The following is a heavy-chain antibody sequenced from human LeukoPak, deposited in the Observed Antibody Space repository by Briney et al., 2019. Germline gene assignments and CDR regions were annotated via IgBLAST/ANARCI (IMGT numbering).Heavy chain of an antibody. V-gene: IGHV3-21*01. Sequence: GGSLRLSCAASGFTLGSYSMNWVRQAPGKGLEWVSSISSSSSYIYYADSVKGRFTISRDNAKNSLYLQMNSLRAEDTAVYYCARDGRSSWFGELLYPYDYWGQGTLVTVSS. CDR2: ISSSSSYI. CDR1: GFTLGSYS. J-gene: IGHJ4*02. D-gene: IGHD3-10*01. CDR3: ARDGRSSWFGELLYPYDY.